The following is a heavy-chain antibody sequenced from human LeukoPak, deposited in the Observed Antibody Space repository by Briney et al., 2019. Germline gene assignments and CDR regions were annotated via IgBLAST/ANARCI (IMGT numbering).Heavy chain of an antibody. CDR3: AREGGAVAAAGGNDY. V-gene: IGHV3-21*01. CDR2: ISSSSSYI. J-gene: IGHJ4*02. D-gene: IGHD6-13*01. CDR1: GFAFSSYS. Sequence: PGGSLRLSCAASGFAFSSYSMNWVRQAPGKGLEWVSSISSSSSYIYYADSVKGRFTISRDNAKNSLYLQMNSLRVEATAVYYFAREGGAVAAAGGNDYCGQGTLVTVSS.